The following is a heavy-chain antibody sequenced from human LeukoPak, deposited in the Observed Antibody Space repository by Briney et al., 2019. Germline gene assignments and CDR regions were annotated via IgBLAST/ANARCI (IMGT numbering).Heavy chain of an antibody. V-gene: IGHV3-11*04. CDR1: GFIFSDYY. CDR2: ISSSGITI. CDR3: ARGTVAGTLSPFDI. Sequence: GGSLRLSCAASGFIFSDYYMSWIRQAPGKGLEWVSYISSSGITIYYADSVKGRFTISRDNSKNTLYLQMNSLRAEDTAVYYCARGTVAGTLSPFDIWGQGTMVTVSS. J-gene: IGHJ3*02. D-gene: IGHD6-19*01.